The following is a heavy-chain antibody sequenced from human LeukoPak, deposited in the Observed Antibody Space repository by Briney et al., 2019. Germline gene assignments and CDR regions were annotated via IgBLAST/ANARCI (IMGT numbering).Heavy chain of an antibody. CDR1: GGSISSYY. J-gene: IGHJ4*02. D-gene: IGHD2-21*01. V-gene: IGHV4-59*01. CDR2: IYYSGST. Sequence: SETLSLTCTVSGGSISSYYWSWIRQPPGKGLEWIGYIYYSGSTNYNPSLKSRVTISVGTSKNQFSLKLSSVTAADTAVYYCARDCGGDCYSGEHFDYWGQGTLVTVSS. CDR3: ARDCGGDCYSGEHFDY.